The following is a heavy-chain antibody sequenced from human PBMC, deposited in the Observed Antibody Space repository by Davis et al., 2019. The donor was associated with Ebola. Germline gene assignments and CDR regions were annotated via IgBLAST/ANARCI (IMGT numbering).Heavy chain of an antibody. CDR3: ARASIAARPGYYYGMDV. D-gene: IGHD6-6*01. CDR1: GFTVSSNY. Sequence: GESLKISCAASGFTVSSNYMSWIRQAPGKGLEWVSYISSSSSYIYYADSVKGRFTISRDNAKNSLYLQMNSLRAEDTAVYYCARASIAARPGYYYGMDVWGQGTTVTVSS. V-gene: IGHV3-21*05. CDR2: ISSSSSYI. J-gene: IGHJ6*02.